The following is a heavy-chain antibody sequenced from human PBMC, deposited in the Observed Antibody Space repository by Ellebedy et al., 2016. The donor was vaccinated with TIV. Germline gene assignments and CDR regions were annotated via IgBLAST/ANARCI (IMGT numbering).Heavy chain of an antibody. CDR2: ISTGGTTK. CDR1: GFTFSTYS. CDR3: ARTMASLVPNAESWFDP. Sequence: GESLKISXAASGFTFSTYSMNWVRQAPGKGLEWVAFISTGGTTKYYADSVKGRFTISRDNSKNTVSLQMNNLRLEDTGLYACARTMASLVPNAESWFDPWGQGTLVIVSS. J-gene: IGHJ5*02. V-gene: IGHV3-30*03. D-gene: IGHD1-26*01.